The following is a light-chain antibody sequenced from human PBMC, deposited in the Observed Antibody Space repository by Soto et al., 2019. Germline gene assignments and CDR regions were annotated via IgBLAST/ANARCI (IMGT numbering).Light chain of an antibody. J-gene: IGKJ1*01. V-gene: IGKV3-20*01. CDR3: QQYGTSPRT. Sequence: ETVLTQSPGTLSLSPGDRATLSCRASQSVGNYLAWYQQKPGLAPRLLIYGASSRATGIPDRFSGSGSGTDFTLTISRLEPEDFAVYYCQQYGTSPRTFGHGTKVDIK. CDR1: QSVGNY. CDR2: GAS.